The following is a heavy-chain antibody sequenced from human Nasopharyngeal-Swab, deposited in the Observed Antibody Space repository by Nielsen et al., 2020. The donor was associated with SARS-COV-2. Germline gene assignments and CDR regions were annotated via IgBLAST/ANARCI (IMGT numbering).Heavy chain of an antibody. Sequence: GSLRLSCTVSGGSISSSSYYWGWIRQPPGKGLDWIGSIYYSGSNYYNPSLKSPVTISVDTSKNQFSLKLSSVTAADTAVYYCAATSVLRFLEWLNNWFDPWGQGTLVTVSS. J-gene: IGHJ5*02. D-gene: IGHD3-3*01. CDR2: IYYSGSN. V-gene: IGHV4-39*01. CDR3: AATSVLRFLEWLNNWFDP. CDR1: GGSISSSSYY.